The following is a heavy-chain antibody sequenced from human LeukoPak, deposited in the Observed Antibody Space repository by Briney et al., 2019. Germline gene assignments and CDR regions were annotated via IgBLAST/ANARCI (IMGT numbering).Heavy chain of an antibody. CDR1: GFTFSIYA. CDR2: ISGSGGRT. CDR3: AKPPAYYDSSGYFVY. J-gene: IGHJ4*02. Sequence: GGSLRLSCAASGFTFSIYAMSWVRQVPGKGLEWVSGISGSGGRTYYADSVKGRFTISRDNSKNTLYLQMNSLRAEDTAVYYCAKPPAYYDSSGYFVYWGQGTLVTVSS. V-gene: IGHV3-23*01. D-gene: IGHD3-22*01.